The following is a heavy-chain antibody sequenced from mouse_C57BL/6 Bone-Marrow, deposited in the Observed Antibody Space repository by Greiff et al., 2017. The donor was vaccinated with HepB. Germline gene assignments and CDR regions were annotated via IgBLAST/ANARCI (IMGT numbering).Heavy chain of an antibody. CDR3: ATIDYGYDVNFDY. Sequence: QVQLQQPGAELVRPGSSVKLSCKASGYTFTSYWMDWVKQRPGQGLEWIGNIYPSDSETHYNQKFTDKATLTVDKSSSTAYMQLSSLTSEDSAVYYCATIDYGYDVNFDYWGQGTTLTVSS. CDR2: IYPSDSET. J-gene: IGHJ2*01. D-gene: IGHD2-2*01. V-gene: IGHV1-61*01. CDR1: GYTFTSYW.